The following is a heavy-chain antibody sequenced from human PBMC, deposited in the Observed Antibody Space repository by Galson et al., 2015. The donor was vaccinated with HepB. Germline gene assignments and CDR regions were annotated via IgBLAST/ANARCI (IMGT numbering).Heavy chain of an antibody. CDR1: GVTFGSYG. J-gene: IGHJ4*02. CDR3: PRETRNHFDY. Sequence: SISIACAASGVTFGSYGIHWGRQAPGNGVELVAVICHAGSNKYYADSVEGRFTISRDNSKNTLYLQMNSLRAEDTAVYYCPRETRNHFDYWGQGTLVTVSS. CDR2: ICHAGSNK. V-gene: IGHV3-33*01.